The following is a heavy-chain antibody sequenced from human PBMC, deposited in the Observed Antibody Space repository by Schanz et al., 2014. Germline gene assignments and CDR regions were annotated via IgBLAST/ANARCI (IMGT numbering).Heavy chain of an antibody. CDR3: ATIPRGNIYGYFDY. J-gene: IGHJ4*02. D-gene: IGHD5-18*01. Sequence: QVQLQESGPGLVKSSETLSLTCTVSGGSISSFYWSWVRQAPGEGLEWIGYLFNSERAKYNPSLESRITMSLDTSKSQFSLHLRYVTAADTAVYYCATIPRGNIYGYFDYWGQGTLVTVSS. CDR1: GGSISSFY. CDR2: LFNSERA. V-gene: IGHV4-59*01.